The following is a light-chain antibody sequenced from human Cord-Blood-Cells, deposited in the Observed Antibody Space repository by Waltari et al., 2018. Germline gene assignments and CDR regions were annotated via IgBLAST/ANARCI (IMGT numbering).Light chain of an antibody. V-gene: IGLV2-14*01. CDR2: DVS. J-gene: IGLJ3*02. CDR3: SSYTSSSTWV. Sequence: QSALTQPASVSGSPGQSITISCTGTSSDVGGYNSVSWYQQHPGKAPKLMIYDVSKRPSGVSNRFSGSKSGNTASLNISGLQAEDEADYYCSSYTSSSTWVFGGGTKLTVL. CDR1: SSDVGGYNS.